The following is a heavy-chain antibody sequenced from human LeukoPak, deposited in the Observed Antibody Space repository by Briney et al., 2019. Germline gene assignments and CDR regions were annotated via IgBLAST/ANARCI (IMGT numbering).Heavy chain of an antibody. V-gene: IGHV3-9*01. J-gene: IGHJ4*02. CDR2: ISWNSGSI. CDR3: AKDKQFNYDSSGYVFDY. CDR1: GFTFDDYA. D-gene: IGHD3-22*01. Sequence: PGGSLRLSCAASGFTFDDYAMHWVRQAPGKGLEWVSGISWNSGSIGYADSVKGRFTISRDNAKNSLYLQMNSLRAEDTALYYCAKDKQFNYDSSGYVFDYWGQGTLVTVSS.